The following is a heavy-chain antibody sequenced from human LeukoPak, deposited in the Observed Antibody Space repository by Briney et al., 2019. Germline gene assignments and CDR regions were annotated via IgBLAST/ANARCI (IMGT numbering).Heavy chain of an antibody. CDR3: ARREYSSPPGVDS. CDR1: GFTFSSYW. Sequence: PGGSLRLSCAASGFTFSSYWMSWVRQAPGKGLEWVANMKYDGSEKYYVDSVKGRFTISRDNAKNSLYLQMNSLRAEDTAVYYCARREYSSPPGVDSWGQGTLVTVSS. D-gene: IGHD6-6*01. CDR2: MKYDGSEK. V-gene: IGHV3-7*01. J-gene: IGHJ4*02.